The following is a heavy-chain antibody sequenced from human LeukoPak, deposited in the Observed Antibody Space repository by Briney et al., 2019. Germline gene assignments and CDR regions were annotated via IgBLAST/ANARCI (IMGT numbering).Heavy chain of an antibody. CDR3: TRGRFGELPYGMDV. V-gene: IGHV3-49*03. J-gene: IGHJ6*02. CDR2: IRSKAYGGTT. Sequence: GGSLRLSCTVSGFTFGDYAMSWFRQAPGKGLEWVGFIRSKAYGGTTQYAASVKGRSTISRDDSKSIAYLQMNSLKTEDTAVYYCTRGRFGELPYGMDVWGQGTTVIVSS. D-gene: IGHD3-10*01. CDR1: GFTFGDYA.